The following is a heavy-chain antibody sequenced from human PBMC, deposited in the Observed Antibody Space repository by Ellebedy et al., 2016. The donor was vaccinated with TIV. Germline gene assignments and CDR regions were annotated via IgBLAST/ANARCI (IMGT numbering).Heavy chain of an antibody. Sequence: SETLSLTCSVSGGSISSYYWSWIRQSPGKGLEWIGYTYYSGNTNYNPSLKSRVTISVDTSKSQLSLKLGPVTAADTAVYHCARHEGDSYGYGMDVWGQGTTVIVSS. CDR2: TYYSGNT. V-gene: IGHV4-59*08. J-gene: IGHJ6*02. CDR1: GGSISSYY. CDR3: ARHEGDSYGYGMDV. D-gene: IGHD5-18*01.